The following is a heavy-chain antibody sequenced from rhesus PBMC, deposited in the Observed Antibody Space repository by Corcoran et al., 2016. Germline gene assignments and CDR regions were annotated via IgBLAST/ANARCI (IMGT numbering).Heavy chain of an antibody. CDR1: GCSISSSNW. V-gene: IGHV4-93*01. Sequence: QVQLQESGPAVVKPSETLSLTCAVSGCSISSSNWWSWIRQSPGKGLEGIGGIYGCGCINEYNPSLKSRVTTSKDTSKNQFSLKLSSVTAADTAVYYCARREWGEYPYGLDSWGQGVVVTVSS. CDR2: IYGCGCIN. CDR3: ARREWGEYPYGLDS. D-gene: IGHD3-34*01. J-gene: IGHJ6*01.